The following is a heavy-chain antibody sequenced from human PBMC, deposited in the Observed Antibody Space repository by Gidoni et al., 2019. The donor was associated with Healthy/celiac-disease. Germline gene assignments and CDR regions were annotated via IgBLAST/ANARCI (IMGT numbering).Heavy chain of an antibody. CDR2: INPSGGST. J-gene: IGHJ3*02. CDR1: GYTFTSYY. V-gene: IGHV1-46*01. Sequence: QVQLVQSGAEVKKHGASVKVSCKASGYTFTSYYMHWVRQAPGQGLEWMGIINPSGGSTSYAQKFQGRVTMTRDTSTSTVYMELSSLRSEDTAVYYCARGPAYCGGDCPGAFDIWGQGTMVTVSS. CDR3: ARGPAYCGGDCPGAFDI. D-gene: IGHD2-21*02.